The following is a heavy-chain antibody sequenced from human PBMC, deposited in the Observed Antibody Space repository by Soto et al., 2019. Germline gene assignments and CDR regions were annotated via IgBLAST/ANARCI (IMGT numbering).Heavy chain of an antibody. CDR3: ARDFGDIVATDWTYFDY. J-gene: IGHJ4*02. D-gene: IGHD5-12*01. CDR2: ISSSGSTI. CDR1: GFTFSDYY. Sequence: GGSLRLSCAASGFTFSDYYMNWIRQAPGKGLEWVSYISSSGSTIYYADSVKGRFTISRDNAKNSLYLQMNSLRAEDTAVYYCARDFGDIVATDWTYFDYWGQGTLVTVSS. V-gene: IGHV3-11*01.